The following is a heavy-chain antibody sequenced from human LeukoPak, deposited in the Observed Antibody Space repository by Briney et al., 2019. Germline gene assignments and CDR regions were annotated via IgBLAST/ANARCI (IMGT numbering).Heavy chain of an antibody. J-gene: IGHJ4*02. CDR1: GFTFSSYG. CDR3: AKDGWNGNYYLDY. CDR2: IWQDGSNK. V-gene: IGHV3-33*06. Sequence: GRSLRLSCAASGFTFSSYGIHWVRQPPGKGLEWVAVIWQDGSNKYYAESVKGRFTISRDNSKNTLHLEMSSLRAEDTDLYFCAKDGWNGNYYLDYWGQGTLVTVSS. D-gene: IGHD1-7*01.